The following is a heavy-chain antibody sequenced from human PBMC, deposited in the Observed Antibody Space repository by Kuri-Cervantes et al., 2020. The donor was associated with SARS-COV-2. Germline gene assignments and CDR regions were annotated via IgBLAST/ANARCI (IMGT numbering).Heavy chain of an antibody. V-gene: IGHV3-30-3*01. J-gene: IGHJ4*02. CDR2: ISYDGSNK. Sequence: GESLKISCAASGFTFSSYAMHWVRQAPGKGLEWVAVISYDGSNKYYAGSVKGRFTISRDNSKNTLYLQMNSLRAEDTAVYYCARAKVGTGYSSSWYSGVVPSAWGQGTLVTVSS. CDR3: ARAKVGTGYSSSWYSGVVPSA. D-gene: IGHD6-13*01. CDR1: GFTFSSYA.